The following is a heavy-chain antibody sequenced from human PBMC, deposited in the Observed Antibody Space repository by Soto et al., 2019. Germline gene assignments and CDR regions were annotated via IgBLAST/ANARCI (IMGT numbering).Heavy chain of an antibody. CDR1: GYTFTSYA. Sequence: QVQLVQSGAEVKKPGASVKVSCKASGYTFTSYAMHWVRQAPGQSLEWMGWVNGGNGNTKYSQKFQDIVTMTRDTSASTAYMELSSLRSEDTAVYYCARGIAVAGNYWGQGTLVTVSS. J-gene: IGHJ4*02. V-gene: IGHV1-3*01. D-gene: IGHD6-19*01. CDR2: VNGGNGNT. CDR3: ARGIAVAGNY.